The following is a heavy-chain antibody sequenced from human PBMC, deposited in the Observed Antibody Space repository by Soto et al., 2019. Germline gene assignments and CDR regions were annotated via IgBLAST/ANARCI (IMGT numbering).Heavy chain of an antibody. V-gene: IGHV6-1*01. J-gene: IGHJ5*01. CDR1: GDSVSTNSVT. CDR3: VSLIGNSWLDS. D-gene: IGHD2-8*01. CDR2: TYYRSKWFN. Sequence: QVQLQESGPGLVKPSQTLSLTCAISGDSVSTNSVTWNWIRQSPSRGLEWLGRTYYRSKWFNDYAVSVKGRITINPDTSNNPLSLQLNSVTPDDTAVYYCVSLIGNSWLDSWGQGTLVTVSS.